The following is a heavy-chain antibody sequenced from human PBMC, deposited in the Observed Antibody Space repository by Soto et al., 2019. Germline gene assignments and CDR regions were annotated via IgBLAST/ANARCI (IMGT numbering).Heavy chain of an antibody. D-gene: IGHD3-9*01. CDR3: ARGDILTGYYRSYYYYYGMGV. Sequence: SETLSLTCTVSGGSISSGGYYWSWIRQHPGKGLEWIGYIYYSGSTYYNPSLKSRVTISVDTSKNQFSLKLSSVTAADTAVYYCARGDILTGYYRSYYYYYGMGVWGQGTTVTVSS. CDR1: GGSISSGGYY. V-gene: IGHV4-31*03. J-gene: IGHJ6*02. CDR2: IYYSGST.